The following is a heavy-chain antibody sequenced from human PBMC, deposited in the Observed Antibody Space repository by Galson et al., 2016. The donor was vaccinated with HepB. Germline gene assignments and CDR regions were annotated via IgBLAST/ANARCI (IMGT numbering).Heavy chain of an antibody. V-gene: IGHV3-33*01. CDR1: GFSFSNYD. CDR3: ARNMVRGVISASDI. CDR2: IWSDGRDK. D-gene: IGHD3-10*01. Sequence: SLRLSCAVSGFSFSNYDMHWVRQAPGKGLEWLALIWSDGRDKYYADSVKGRFTISRDNSKSTLYLQINSLRADDTAVYYCARNMVRGVISASDIWGQGTMLTVSS. J-gene: IGHJ3*02.